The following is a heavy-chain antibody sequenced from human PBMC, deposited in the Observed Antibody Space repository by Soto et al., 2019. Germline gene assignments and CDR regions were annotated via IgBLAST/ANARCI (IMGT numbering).Heavy chain of an antibody. CDR2: LSGSVANS. D-gene: IGHD3-3*01. J-gene: IGHJ4*02. CDR3: ARADFGILRYYFDY. V-gene: IGHV3-23*01. Sequence: GGSLSLSCAASGFTFPNYPLSWVRRAPGKGLEWVSDLSGSVANSHYADSVKGRFTISRDNSKNTLFLQMNSLRAEDTAVYYCARADFGILRYYFDYWGQGALVTVSS. CDR1: GFTFPNYP.